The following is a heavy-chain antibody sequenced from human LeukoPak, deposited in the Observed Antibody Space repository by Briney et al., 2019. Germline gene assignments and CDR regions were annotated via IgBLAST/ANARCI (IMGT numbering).Heavy chain of an antibody. CDR3: ARLVSSGWYQYNWFDP. J-gene: IGHJ5*02. CDR2: IYHSGST. D-gene: IGHD6-19*01. CDR1: GYSISSGYY. Sequence: SGTLSLTCTVSGYSISSGYYWGWIRQPPGKGLEWIGSIYHSGSTYYNPSLKSRVTISVDTSKNQFSLKLSSVTAADTAVYYCARLVSSGWYQYNWFDPWGQGTLVTVSS. V-gene: IGHV4-38-2*02.